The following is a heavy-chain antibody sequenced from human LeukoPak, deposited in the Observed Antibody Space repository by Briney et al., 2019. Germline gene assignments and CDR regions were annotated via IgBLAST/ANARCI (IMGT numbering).Heavy chain of an antibody. V-gene: IGHV3-7*03. CDR3: AREAVAGPGAFDI. CDR2: IKQDGSEK. J-gene: IGHJ3*02. Sequence: GGSLRLSCAASGFTFSSYWMSWVRQAPGKGLEWVANIKQDGSEKYYVDSVKGRFTISRDNAKNSLYLQMNSLRAEDTAVYYCAREAVAGPGAFDIWGQGTMVTVSS. CDR1: GFTFSSYW. D-gene: IGHD6-19*01.